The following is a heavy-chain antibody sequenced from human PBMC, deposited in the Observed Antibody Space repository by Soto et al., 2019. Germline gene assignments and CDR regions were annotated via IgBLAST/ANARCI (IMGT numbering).Heavy chain of an antibody. CDR1: GFTFSSYW. CDR3: ARDGYSGSYLGVFDI. J-gene: IGHJ3*02. Sequence: GGSLRLSCAASGFTFSSYWMHWVRQAPGKGLVWVSRINSDGSSTSYADSVKGRFTISRDNAKNTLYLQMSSLRGEDTAVYYCARDGYSGSYLGVFDIWGQGTMVTVSS. V-gene: IGHV3-74*01. CDR2: INSDGSST. D-gene: IGHD1-26*01.